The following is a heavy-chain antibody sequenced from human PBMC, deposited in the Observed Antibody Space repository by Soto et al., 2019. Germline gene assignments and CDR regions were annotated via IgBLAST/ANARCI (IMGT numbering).Heavy chain of an antibody. J-gene: IGHJ4*02. CDR1: GGTFSRHA. V-gene: IGHV1-69*06. CDR3: ASLYGSNSADY. CDR2: IIPIFGTA. Sequence: QVQLVQSGAEVRKPGSSVKVSCKASGGTFSRHAISWVRQAPGQGLEWMGGIIPIFGTANHAQKFQGRVTITRDTSASTAYVELSTLTSEDTAVYYCASLYGSNSADYWGQGTLVTVSS. D-gene: IGHD6-6*01.